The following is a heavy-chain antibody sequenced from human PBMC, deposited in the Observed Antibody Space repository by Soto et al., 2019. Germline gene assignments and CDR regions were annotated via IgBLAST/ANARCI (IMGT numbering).Heavy chain of an antibody. CDR3: ARCSRNSCYSYGVDV. CDR2: ISDSGATK. J-gene: IGHJ6*02. V-gene: IGHV3-48*02. D-gene: IGHD2-15*01. CDR1: GFTFSNCG. Sequence: GGSLRLSCAASGFTFSNCGMNWVRQTPGKGLEWVSYISDSGATKHYADSVKGRFTISRDNGKDSLYLQMNSLRDEDTAVYFCARCSRNSCYSYGVDVWGQGATVTVSS.